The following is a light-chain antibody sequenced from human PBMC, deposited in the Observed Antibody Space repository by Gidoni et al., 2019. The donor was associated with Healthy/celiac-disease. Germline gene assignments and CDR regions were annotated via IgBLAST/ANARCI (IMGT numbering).Light chain of an antibody. CDR2: GAS. CDR1: QSVSSN. V-gene: IGKV3-15*01. Sequence: EIVMTHSPATLSVSPGERATLSCRASQSVSSNLAWYQQKPGQAPRLLIYGASTRATGSPARFSGRGSGTEFTLTISSLQSEDFAVYYCQQYNNWPPWTFGQGTKVEIK. CDR3: QQYNNWPPWT. J-gene: IGKJ1*01.